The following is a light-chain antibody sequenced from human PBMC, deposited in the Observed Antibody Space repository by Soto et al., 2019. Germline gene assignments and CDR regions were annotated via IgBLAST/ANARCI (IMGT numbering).Light chain of an antibody. V-gene: IGKV3-20*01. CDR3: QQYSGSPRT. CDR1: QSVSSY. Sequence: EIVLTQSPATLSLSPGERATLSCRASQSVSSYLAWYQQKPGQAPRLIIYGASSRAAGIPDRFSGSGSGTDFTLTISRLEPEDFALYYCQQYSGSPRTFGQGTKVDIK. CDR2: GAS. J-gene: IGKJ1*01.